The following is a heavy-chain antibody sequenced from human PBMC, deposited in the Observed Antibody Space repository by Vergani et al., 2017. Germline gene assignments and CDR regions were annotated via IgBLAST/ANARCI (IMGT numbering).Heavy chain of an antibody. D-gene: IGHD3-9*01. Sequence: QVQLVQSGAEVKKPGASVKVSCKASGYTFTGYYMHWVRQAPGQGLEWMGWINPNSGGTNYAQMFQGRVTMTRDTSISTAYMELSSLRSEDTAIYYCARGDYGILTGYRYWGQGTLVTVSA. CDR1: GYTFTGYY. CDR2: INPNSGGT. CDR3: ARGDYGILTGYRY. V-gene: IGHV1-2*02. J-gene: IGHJ4*02.